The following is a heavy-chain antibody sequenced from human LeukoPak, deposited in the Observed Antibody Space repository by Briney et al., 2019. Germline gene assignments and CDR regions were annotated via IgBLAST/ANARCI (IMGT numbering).Heavy chain of an antibody. CDR3: ARKTYYYDTSPAGWFDT. D-gene: IGHD3-22*01. CDR1: GFTFSSYW. Sequence: PGRSLRLSCAASGFTFSSYWMSWVRQAPGKGLEWVANIDQDGSAKNYVDSVKGRFTISRDNSKNSLYLQMNSLRAEDTAIYYCARKTYYYDTSPAGWFDTWGQGTLGTVSS. V-gene: IGHV3-7*01. CDR2: IDQDGSAK. J-gene: IGHJ5*02.